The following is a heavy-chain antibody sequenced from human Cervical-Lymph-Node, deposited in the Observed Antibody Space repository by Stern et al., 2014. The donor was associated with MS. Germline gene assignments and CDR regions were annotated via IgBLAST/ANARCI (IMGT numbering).Heavy chain of an antibody. CDR2: IKQDGIEK. CDR1: GFTFSSYW. J-gene: IGHJ4*02. Sequence: EDQLVESGGGLVQPGGSLRLSCAASGFTFSSYWMAWVHQAPGKGPEWVANIKQDGIEKHYVDSVKGRFTISRDSAKNSLYLQMNSLRAEDTAVYYCARDVGGNLDYWGQGTLVTVSS. D-gene: IGHD4-23*01. V-gene: IGHV3-7*01. CDR3: ARDVGGNLDY.